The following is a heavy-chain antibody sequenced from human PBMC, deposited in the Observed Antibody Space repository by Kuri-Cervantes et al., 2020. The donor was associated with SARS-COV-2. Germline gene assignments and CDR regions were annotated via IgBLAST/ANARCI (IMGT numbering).Heavy chain of an antibody. CDR2: IIPILGTA. J-gene: IGHJ4*02. Sequence: SVKVSCKASGGTFSSYAISWVRQAPGQGLEWMGRIIPILGTANYAQEFQGRVTITADKSTSTAYMELSSLRSEDTAVYYCARDLTYFDYWGQGTLVTVSS. CDR3: ARDLTYFDY. V-gene: IGHV1-69*04. CDR1: GGTFSSYA.